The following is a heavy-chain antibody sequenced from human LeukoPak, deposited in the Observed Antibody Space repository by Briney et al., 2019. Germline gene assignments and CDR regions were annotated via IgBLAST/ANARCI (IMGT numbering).Heavy chain of an antibody. CDR3: AKDQLTYYFDSSGYYPLAY. J-gene: IGHJ4*02. CDR1: GFTFSSYA. CDR2: ISDSGGST. Sequence: GGSLRLSCAASGFTFSSYAMSWVRQAPGKGLEWVSTISDSGGSTYYADSLKGRFTISRDNSKNTLYLQMNSLRAEDTAVYYCAKDQLTYYFDSSGYYPLAYWGQGTLVTVSS. V-gene: IGHV3-23*01. D-gene: IGHD3-22*01.